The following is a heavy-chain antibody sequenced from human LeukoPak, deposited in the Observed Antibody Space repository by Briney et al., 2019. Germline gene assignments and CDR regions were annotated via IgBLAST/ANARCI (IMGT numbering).Heavy chain of an antibody. J-gene: IGHJ2*01. D-gene: IGHD1-14*01. Sequence: SETLSLTCTVSGGSISSYYRSWIRQPPGKGLEWIGYIYYSGSTNYNPSLKSRVTISVDTSKNQFSLKLSSVTAADTAVYYCARDGNPWNLDVWGRGTLVTVSS. CDR1: GGSISSYY. V-gene: IGHV4-59*01. CDR3: ARDGNPWNLDV. CDR2: IYYSGST.